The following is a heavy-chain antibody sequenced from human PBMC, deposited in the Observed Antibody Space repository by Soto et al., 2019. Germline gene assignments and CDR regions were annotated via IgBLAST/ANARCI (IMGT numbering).Heavy chain of an antibody. CDR3: ARSQGGSSSLDIYYYYSYGMDV. V-gene: IGHV1-69*01. D-gene: IGHD2-15*01. CDR2: VISIFGTP. CDR1: GGTFSTYA. J-gene: IGHJ6*02. Sequence: QVQLVQSGAEVKKPGSSVKVSCKAPGGTFSTYAISWVRQAPGQGLEWMGGVISIFGTPKYAQKFQGRVTITADESTRTDYKKLRSLRSEDTAVYYCARSQGGSSSLDIYYYYSYGMDVWGQGTTVTVSS.